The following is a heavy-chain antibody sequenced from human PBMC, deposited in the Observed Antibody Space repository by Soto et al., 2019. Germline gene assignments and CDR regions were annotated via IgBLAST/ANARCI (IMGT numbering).Heavy chain of an antibody. Sequence: QVQLQESGPGLVMPSETLSLTCSVSGDSISGSPYYWGWIRQPPGKRLEWIGSIFHAGYIVYTPSLKSRVTISVDTSKNQFSLKLTSVAAADTAIYFCARLQTAVPHYWGQGILVTVSS. V-gene: IGHV4-39*01. CDR1: GDSISGSPYY. CDR2: IFHAGYI. J-gene: IGHJ4*02. CDR3: ARLQTAVPHY. D-gene: IGHD6-13*01.